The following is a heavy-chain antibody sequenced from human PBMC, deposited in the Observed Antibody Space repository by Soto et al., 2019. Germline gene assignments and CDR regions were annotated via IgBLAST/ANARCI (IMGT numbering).Heavy chain of an antibody. J-gene: IGHJ5*02. D-gene: IGHD6-6*01. CDR1: GGSFSGYY. Sequence: SETLSLTCAVYGGSFSGYYWSWIRQPPGKGLEWIGYIYYSGSTNYNPSLKSRVTISVDTSKNQFSLKLSSVTAADTAVYYCALYSSSSRMDWFDPWGQGTLVTVSS. CDR3: ALYSSSSRMDWFDP. V-gene: IGHV4-59*01. CDR2: IYYSGST.